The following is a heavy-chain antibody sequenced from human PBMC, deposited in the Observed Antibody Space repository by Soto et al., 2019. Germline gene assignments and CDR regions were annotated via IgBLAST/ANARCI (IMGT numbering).Heavy chain of an antibody. CDR2: INPSGGST. V-gene: IGHV1-46*03. CDR3: ARDRLHPSGYDILTGYYNSPHFDY. J-gene: IGHJ4*02. Sequence: ASVKVSCKASGYTFTSYYMHWVRQAPGQGLEWMGIINPSGGSTSYAQKFQGRVTMTRDTSTSTVYMELSSLRSEDTAVYYCARDRLHPSGYDILTGYYNSPHFDYWGQGTLVTVSS. CDR1: GYTFTSYY. D-gene: IGHD3-9*01.